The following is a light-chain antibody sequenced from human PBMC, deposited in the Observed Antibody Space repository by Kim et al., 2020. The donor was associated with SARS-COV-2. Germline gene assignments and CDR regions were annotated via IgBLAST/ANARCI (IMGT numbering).Light chain of an antibody. CDR3: QAWDSSTAV. J-gene: IGLJ2*01. CDR2: QDT. Sequence: SYELTQPPSLSVSPGQTASITCSGDKLGNKYACWYQQKPGQSPVLVIYQDTKRPSGIPERFSGSNSGNTATLTISGTQAMDEADYYCQAWDSSTAVFGGGTQRTVL. CDR1: KLGNKY. V-gene: IGLV3-1*01.